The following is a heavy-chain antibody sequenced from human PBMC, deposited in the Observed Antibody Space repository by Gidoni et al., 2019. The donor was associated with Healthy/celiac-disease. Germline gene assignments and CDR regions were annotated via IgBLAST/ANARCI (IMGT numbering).Heavy chain of an antibody. J-gene: IGHJ4*02. CDR1: GGSFSGYY. CDR2: INHSGST. D-gene: IGHD2-21*01. CDR3: ARGSVVIALSYFDY. V-gene: IGHV4-34*01. Sequence: QVQLQQWGAGLLKPSETLSLTCAVYGGSFSGYYWSWIRQPPGKGLEWIGEINHSGSTNYNPSLKSRVTISVDTSKNQFSLKLSSVTAADTAVYYCARGSVVIALSYFDYWGQGTLVTVSS.